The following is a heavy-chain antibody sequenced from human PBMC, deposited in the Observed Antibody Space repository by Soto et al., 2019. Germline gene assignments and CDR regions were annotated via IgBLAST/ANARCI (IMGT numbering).Heavy chain of an antibody. CDR2: IYYSGST. D-gene: IGHD6-19*01. V-gene: IGHV4-31*03. CDR3: ARGGWSDNWFVP. J-gene: IGHJ5*02. CDR1: GGSITSGGYY. Sequence: TLSLTCTVSGGSITSGGYYWGWIRQHPGKGLEWIGHIYYSGSTSYNPSLKCRVSMSADTSKNQFSMKLSSVTAADTAVYYCARGGWSDNWFVPWGQGTLVTVSS.